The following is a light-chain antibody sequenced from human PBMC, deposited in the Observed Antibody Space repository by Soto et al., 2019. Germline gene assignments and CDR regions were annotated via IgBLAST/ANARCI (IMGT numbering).Light chain of an antibody. CDR1: SSDVGSYNL. CDR3: CVYVGARSYV. CDR2: EGS. V-gene: IGLV2-23*01. Sequence: QSALTQPASVSGSPGQSITISCTGTSSDVGSYNLVSWYQQHPGKAPKLMIYEGSKRPSSVSNRFSGSNSGRTASLTISGLQAEDEAHYFCCVYVGARSYVFGPGTKVTVL. J-gene: IGLJ1*01.